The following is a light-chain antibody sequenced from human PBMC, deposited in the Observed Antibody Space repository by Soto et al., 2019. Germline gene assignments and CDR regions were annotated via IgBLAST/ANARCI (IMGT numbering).Light chain of an antibody. V-gene: IGLV1-47*01. Sequence: QSVLTQPPSASGTPGQTVTISCSGSSSNIGSSYVYWYQQLPGTAPKLLIYRNNQRPSGVPDRVSASKSGTSASLTISGLRSEDEADYYCAAWDDSLRGVVFGGGTKLTVL. CDR1: SSNIGSSY. CDR2: RNN. J-gene: IGLJ2*01. CDR3: AAWDDSLRGVV.